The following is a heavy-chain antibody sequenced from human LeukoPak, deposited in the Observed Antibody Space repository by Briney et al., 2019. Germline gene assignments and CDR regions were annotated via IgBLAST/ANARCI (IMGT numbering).Heavy chain of an antibody. CDR1: GFTFRSYG. CDR3: ARNSGGTSGIIGSYFDP. J-gene: IGHJ4*02. V-gene: IGHV3-33*01. D-gene: IGHD4-23*01. CDR2: IWYDGSNQ. Sequence: GRSLRLSCAASGFTFRSYGMHWVRQAPGKGLEWVAIIWYDGSNQYYADSVKGRFTISRDNSKDTVYLQMSSLRAEDTAVYYCARNSGGTSGIIGSYFDPWGQGTLVTVSS.